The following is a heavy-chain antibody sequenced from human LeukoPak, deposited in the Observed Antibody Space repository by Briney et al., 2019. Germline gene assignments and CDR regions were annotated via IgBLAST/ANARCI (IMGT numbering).Heavy chain of an antibody. D-gene: IGHD6-19*01. Sequence: GRSLRLSCAASGFTFSSYGMHWVRQAPGKGLEWVAVIWYDGSNKYYADSVKGRFTISRDNSKNTLYLQMNSLRAEDTAVYYCAREVLSGYRSGWYRGFDYWAREPWSPSPQ. CDR1: GFTFSSYG. V-gene: IGHV3-33*01. J-gene: IGHJ4*02. CDR2: IWYDGSNK. CDR3: AREVLSGYRSGWYRGFDY.